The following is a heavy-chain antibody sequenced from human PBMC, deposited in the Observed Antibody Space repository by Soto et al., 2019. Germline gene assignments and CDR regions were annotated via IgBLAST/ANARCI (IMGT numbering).Heavy chain of an antibody. CDR2: ISGSGGST. CDR1: GFTFSSYA. J-gene: IGHJ6*02. Sequence: GGSLRLSCAASGFTFSSYAMRWVRQAPGKGLEWVSAISGSGGSTYYADSVKGRFTISRDNSKNTLYLQMNSLRAEDTAVYYCAKVGGDFWSGSMDVWGQGTTVTVSS. CDR3: AKVGGDFWSGSMDV. V-gene: IGHV3-23*01. D-gene: IGHD3-3*01.